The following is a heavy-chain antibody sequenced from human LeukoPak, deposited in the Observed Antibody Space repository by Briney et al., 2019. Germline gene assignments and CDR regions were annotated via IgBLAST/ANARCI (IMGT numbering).Heavy chain of an antibody. V-gene: IGHV4-59*01. Sequence: PSETLSLTCTVSGDSISSYYWSWIRQPPGKGLEWIGYIYYSGSTHYNPSLKSRVTISVDTSKNQFSLKLSSVTAADTAVYYCARGRAWYMDYWGQGTLVTVSS. CDR3: ARGRAWYMDY. CDR2: IYYSGST. J-gene: IGHJ4*02. CDR1: GDSISSYY. D-gene: IGHD6-19*01.